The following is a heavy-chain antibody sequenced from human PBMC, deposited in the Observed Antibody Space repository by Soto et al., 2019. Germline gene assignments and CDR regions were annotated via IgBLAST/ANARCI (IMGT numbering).Heavy chain of an antibody. Sequence: PSDTLSLTCTFSGGSISSSSYYLGWIRQPPGKGLEWIGSIYYSGSTYYNPSLKSRVTISVDTSKNQFSLKLSSVTAADTAVYYCARPAYYDILHDAFDIWGQGTMVTVSS. V-gene: IGHV4-39*01. D-gene: IGHD3-9*01. CDR1: GGSISSSSYY. J-gene: IGHJ3*02. CDR2: IYYSGST. CDR3: ARPAYYDILHDAFDI.